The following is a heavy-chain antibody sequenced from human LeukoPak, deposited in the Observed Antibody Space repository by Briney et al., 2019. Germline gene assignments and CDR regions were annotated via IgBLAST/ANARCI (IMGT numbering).Heavy chain of an antibody. J-gene: IGHJ4*02. CDR3: VRDRDSSSWYLDY. D-gene: IGHD6-13*01. V-gene: IGHV1-46*01. CDR2: INPSGGST. Sequence: GASVKVSCKASGYTFTSYYIHWVRQAPAQGLEWMGIINPSGGSTSAAQKFQGRDTMTRDTSTSTVYMELSSLRSEDTAVYYCVRDRDSSSWYLDYWGQGTLVTVSS. CDR1: GYTFTSYY.